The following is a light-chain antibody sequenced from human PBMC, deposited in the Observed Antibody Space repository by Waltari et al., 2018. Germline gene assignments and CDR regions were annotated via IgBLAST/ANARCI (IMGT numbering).Light chain of an antibody. J-gene: IGKJ1*01. V-gene: IGKV3-20*01. CDR3: QHYVSLPVT. CDR2: DAS. Sequence: EIVLTQSPGPLSLSPGERATPSCRASQSVGRYLAWYQQKPGQAPRLLIYDASSRATGIPDRFSGGGSGTDFSLTISRLEPEDFAAYHCQHYVSLPVTFGQGTKVEIK. CDR1: QSVGRY.